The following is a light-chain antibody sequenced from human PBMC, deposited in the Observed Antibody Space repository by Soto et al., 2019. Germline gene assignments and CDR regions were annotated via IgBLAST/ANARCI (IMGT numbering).Light chain of an antibody. V-gene: IGLV2-18*02. J-gene: IGLJ1*01. CDR2: EVG. CDR3: SSYTTSSTYV. Sequence: QSALTQPPSVSGSPGQSVTISCTGTNSDVGSYNHVSWYQQPPGAAPKLMIYEVGNRPSGVPDRFSGSKSGNTASLTISGLQAEDEADYYCSSYTTSSTYVFGTGTKLTVL. CDR1: NSDVGSYNH.